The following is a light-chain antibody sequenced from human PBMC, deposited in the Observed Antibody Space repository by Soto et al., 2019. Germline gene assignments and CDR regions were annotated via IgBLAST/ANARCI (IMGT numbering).Light chain of an antibody. CDR3: QQRSQWPPT. Sequence: EIVLTQSPATLSLSPGERATLFCRASQSISSSLAWYQHKSGQAPRLLIYDASNRATDIPARFSGGGSGTDFTLTISSLEPEDFAVYYCQQRSQWPPTFGQGTKMEIK. V-gene: IGKV3-11*01. CDR1: QSISSS. J-gene: IGKJ2*01. CDR2: DAS.